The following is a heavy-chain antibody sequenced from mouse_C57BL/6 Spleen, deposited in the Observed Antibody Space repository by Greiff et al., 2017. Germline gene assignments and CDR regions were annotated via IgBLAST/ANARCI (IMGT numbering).Heavy chain of an antibody. CDR2: IYPGDGDT. CDR3: ARLKAGYFDV. J-gene: IGHJ1*03. CDR1: GYAFSSYW. V-gene: IGHV1-80*01. Sequence: VKLVESGAELVKPGASVKISCKASGYAFSSYWMNWVKQRPGKGLEWIGQIYPGDGDTNYNGKFKGKATLTADKSSSTAYMQLSSLTSEDSAVYFCARLKAGYFDVWGTGTTVTVSS.